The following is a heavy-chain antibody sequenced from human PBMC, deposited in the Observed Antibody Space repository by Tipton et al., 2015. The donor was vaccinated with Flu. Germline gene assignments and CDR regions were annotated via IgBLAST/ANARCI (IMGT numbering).Heavy chain of an antibody. J-gene: IGHJ4*02. CDR1: GGSFSGYY. V-gene: IGHV4-34*01. D-gene: IGHD3-10*02. CDR2: IDYSEST. Sequence: TLSLTCAVYGGSFSGYYWSWIRQPPGKGLEWIGEIDYSESTNYNPSLKSRVTISVDTSKNQFSLKLNSVTAADTAVYYCARLSYYDVDLKNFYFDYWGQGALVTVSS. CDR3: ARLSYYDVDLKNFYFDY.